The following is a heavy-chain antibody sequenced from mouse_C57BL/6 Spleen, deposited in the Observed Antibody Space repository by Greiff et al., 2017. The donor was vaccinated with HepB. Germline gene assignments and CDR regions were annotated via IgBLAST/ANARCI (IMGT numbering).Heavy chain of an antibody. CDR3: ARGGRPSYAMDY. CDR2: ISRGSSTI. Sequence: EVMLVESGGGLVKPGGSLKLSCAASGFTFSDYGMHWVRQAPEKGLEWVAYISRGSSTIYYADTVKGRFTISRDNAKNTLFLQMTSLRSEDTAMYYCARGGRPSYAMDYWGQGTSVTVSS. V-gene: IGHV5-17*01. J-gene: IGHJ4*01. CDR1: GFTFSDYG.